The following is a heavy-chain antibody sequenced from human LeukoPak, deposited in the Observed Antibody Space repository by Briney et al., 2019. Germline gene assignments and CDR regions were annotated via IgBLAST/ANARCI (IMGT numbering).Heavy chain of an antibody. J-gene: IGHJ4*02. V-gene: IGHV3-23*01. Sequence: GGTLRLSCAASGFTFSSYGMSWVRQAPGKGLEWVSAISGSGGSTYYADSVKGRFTISRDNAKSTLFLQMNSLRADDTAVYYCATTGYGSYYDYWGQGTLVTVSS. CDR3: ATTGYGSYYDY. CDR2: ISGSGGST. D-gene: IGHD3-9*01. CDR1: GFTFSSYG.